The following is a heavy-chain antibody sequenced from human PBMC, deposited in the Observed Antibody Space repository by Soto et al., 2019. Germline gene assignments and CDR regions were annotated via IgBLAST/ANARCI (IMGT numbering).Heavy chain of an antibody. Sequence: VGSLRLSCAASGFTFSSYAMHWVRQAPGKGLEWVAVISYDGSNKYYADSVKGRLTISRDNSKNTLYLQMNSLRAEDTAVYYCARDLPYYDTLTGYYRSRAFDIWGQGTMVTVSS. CDR3: ARDLPYYDTLTGYYRSRAFDI. D-gene: IGHD3-9*01. V-gene: IGHV3-30-3*01. CDR2: ISYDGSNK. CDR1: GFTFSSYA. J-gene: IGHJ3*02.